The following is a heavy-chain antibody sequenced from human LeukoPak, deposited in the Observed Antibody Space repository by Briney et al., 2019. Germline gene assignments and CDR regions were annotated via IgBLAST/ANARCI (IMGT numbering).Heavy chain of an antibody. CDR2: IYYSGST. Sequence: PSETLSLTCTVSGGSISSYYWSWIRQPPGKGLEWIGYIYYSGSTNYNPSLKSRVTISVDTSKNQFSLKLSSVTAADTAVYYCASTSLYYYDSSGYYYLGAFDIWGQGTMVTVSS. CDR1: GGSISSYY. CDR3: ASTSLYYYDSSGYYYLGAFDI. J-gene: IGHJ3*02. V-gene: IGHV4-59*01. D-gene: IGHD3-22*01.